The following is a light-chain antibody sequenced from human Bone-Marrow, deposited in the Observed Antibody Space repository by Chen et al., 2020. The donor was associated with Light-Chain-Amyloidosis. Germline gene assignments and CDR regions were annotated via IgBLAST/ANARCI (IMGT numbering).Light chain of an antibody. CDR2: GAY. V-gene: IGKV3-20*01. J-gene: IGKJ4*01. CDR1: QTVTSKL. CDR3: QQYGSSPPT. Sequence: EIVLTNSPGTLSLSPGERATLSCRASQTVTSKLLAWYQQKPGQPPRFLIYGAYSRATGIPDRFSGSGSGTDFALTITRLEPEDFAVYYCQQYGSSPPTCGGGTKVEIK.